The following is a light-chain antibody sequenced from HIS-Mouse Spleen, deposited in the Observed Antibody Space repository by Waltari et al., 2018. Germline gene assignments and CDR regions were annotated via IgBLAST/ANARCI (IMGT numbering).Light chain of an antibody. Sequence: SYELTQPPSVSVSPGQTARITCSGDALPKKYAYWYQQKSGQAPVLVIYEDSKRPSGIPGRVSGSSSGTMATLTISGAQVEDEADYYCYSTDSSGNHRVFGGGTKLTVV. V-gene: IGLV3-10*01. J-gene: IGLJ2*01. CDR1: ALPKKY. CDR2: EDS. CDR3: YSTDSSGNHRV.